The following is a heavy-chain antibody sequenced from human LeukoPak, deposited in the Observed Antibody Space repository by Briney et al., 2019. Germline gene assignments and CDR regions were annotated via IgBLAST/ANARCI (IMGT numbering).Heavy chain of an antibody. D-gene: IGHD6-19*01. CDR3: ARWGKKNSSGWYGSYYYYMDV. J-gene: IGHJ6*03. CDR1: GGSISSYY. CDR2: INHSGST. V-gene: IGHV4-34*01. Sequence: SETLSLTCTVSGGSISSYYWSWIRQPPGKGLEWIGEINHSGSTNYNPSLKSRVTISVDTSKNQFSLKLSSVTAADTAVYYCARWGKKNSSGWYGSYYYYMDVWGKGTTVTVSS.